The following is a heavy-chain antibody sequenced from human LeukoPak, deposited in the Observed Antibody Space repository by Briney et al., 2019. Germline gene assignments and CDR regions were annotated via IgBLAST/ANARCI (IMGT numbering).Heavy chain of an antibody. V-gene: IGHV3-30*18. D-gene: IGHD6-13*01. CDR2: ISYDGSNK. J-gene: IGHJ4*02. Sequence: GGSLRLSCAASGFTFSSYGMHWVRQAPGKGLEWVAGISYDGSNKYYPDSVKGRFTISRDNSKNTLYLQMNSLRAEDTAVYYCAKDLSAGYSSSWLFDYWGQGTLVTVSS. CDR3: AKDLSAGYSSSWLFDY. CDR1: GFTFSSYG.